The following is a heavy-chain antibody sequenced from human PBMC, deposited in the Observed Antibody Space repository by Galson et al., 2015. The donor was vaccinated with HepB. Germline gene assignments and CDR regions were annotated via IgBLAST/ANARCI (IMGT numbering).Heavy chain of an antibody. J-gene: IGHJ4*02. V-gene: IGHV3-23*01. D-gene: IGHD2-15*01. Sequence: SLRLSCAASGFTFSSYAMSWVRQTPEKGLEWVSTFSGPVATTYHAASVKGRFTISRDNSKNTLSLQMNGLRADDTAAYYCAKATSGTCSGANCYYFDFWGQGALVTVSS. CDR3: AKATSGTCSGANCYYFDF. CDR2: FSGPVATT. CDR1: GFTFSSYA.